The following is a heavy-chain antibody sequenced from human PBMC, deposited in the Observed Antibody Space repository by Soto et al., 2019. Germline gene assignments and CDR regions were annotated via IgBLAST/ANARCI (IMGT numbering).Heavy chain of an antibody. CDR1: GFTFSNAW. CDR3: TTDLYCSSTSCIGMDV. CDR2: IKSKTDGGTT. V-gene: IGHV3-15*01. Sequence: GGSLRLSCAASGFTFSNAWMSWVRQAPGNGLEWVGRIKSKTDGGTTDYAAPVKGRFTISRDDSKNTLYLQMNSLKTEDTAVYYCTTDLYCSSTSCIGMDVWGQGTTVTVSS. D-gene: IGHD2-2*01. J-gene: IGHJ6*02.